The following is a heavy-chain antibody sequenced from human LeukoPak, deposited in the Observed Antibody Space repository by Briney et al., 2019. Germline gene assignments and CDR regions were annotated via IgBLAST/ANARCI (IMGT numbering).Heavy chain of an antibody. D-gene: IGHD6-19*01. V-gene: IGHV3-23*01. Sequence: PGGSLRLSCAASGCTFSSYAMSWVRQAPGKGLEWVSAISGSGGSTYYADSVKGRFTISRDTSKNTLYLQMNSLRAEDTAVYYCAKEPRIGVAGHFAYWGQGTLVTVSS. CDR3: AKEPRIGVAGHFAY. J-gene: IGHJ4*02. CDR2: ISGSGGST. CDR1: GCTFSSYA.